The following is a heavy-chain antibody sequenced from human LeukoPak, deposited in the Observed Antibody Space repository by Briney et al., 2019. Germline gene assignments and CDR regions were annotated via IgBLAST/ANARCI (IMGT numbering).Heavy chain of an antibody. D-gene: IGHD1-26*01. CDR1: DDSISDYY. J-gene: IGHJ4*02. Sequence: SETLSLTCTVSDDSISDYYRGWIRQPPGKGLEWIGRIYTSGSTNYNPSLKSRVTMSVDTSKNQFSLKLSSVTAADTAVYYCATGAYGSYPYYFDYWGQGTLVTVSS. V-gene: IGHV4-4*07. CDR2: IYTSGST. CDR3: ATGAYGSYPYYFDY.